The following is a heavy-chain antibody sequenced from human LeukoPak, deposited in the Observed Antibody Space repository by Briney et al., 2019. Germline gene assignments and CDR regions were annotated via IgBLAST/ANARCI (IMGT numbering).Heavy chain of an antibody. Sequence: ASVKVSCKASGYTFTSYGISWVRQAPGQGLEWMGWINPNSGGTNYAQKFQGRVTMTRDTSISTAYMELSSLRSEDTAVYYCARDPIVGTRYFDLWGRGTLVTVSS. CDR1: GYTFTSYG. CDR3: ARDPIVGTRYFDL. CDR2: INPNSGGT. V-gene: IGHV1-2*02. J-gene: IGHJ2*01. D-gene: IGHD1-26*01.